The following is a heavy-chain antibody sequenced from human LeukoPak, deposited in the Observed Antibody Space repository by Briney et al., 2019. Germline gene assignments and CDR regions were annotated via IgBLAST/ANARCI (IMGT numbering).Heavy chain of an antibody. V-gene: IGHV3-23*01. CDR1: GFTFSSFA. CDR3: AKDTRDSSGYYPVFDY. Sequence: GGSLGLSCAASGFTFSSFAMSWVRQAPGKGLEWVSAISGSGGSTYYADSVKGRFTISRDNSKNTLYLQMNSLRAEDTAVYYCAKDTRDSSGYYPVFDYWGQGTLVTVSS. J-gene: IGHJ4*02. CDR2: ISGSGGST. D-gene: IGHD3-22*01.